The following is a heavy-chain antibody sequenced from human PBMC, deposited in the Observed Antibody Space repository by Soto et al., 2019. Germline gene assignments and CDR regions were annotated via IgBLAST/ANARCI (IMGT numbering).Heavy chain of an antibody. V-gene: IGHV3-23*01. J-gene: IGHJ4*02. CDR1: GFTFSSYA. CDR2: ISGTGGST. Sequence: GGSLRLSCAASGFTFSSYARSWVRQAPGKGLEWVSAISGTGGSTYYADSVKGRFTISRDNSKNTLYLQMNSLRAEDTAVYYCAKNWDTTSSSSSHWGQGTLVTVSS. D-gene: IGHD6-6*01. CDR3: AKNWDTTSSSSSH.